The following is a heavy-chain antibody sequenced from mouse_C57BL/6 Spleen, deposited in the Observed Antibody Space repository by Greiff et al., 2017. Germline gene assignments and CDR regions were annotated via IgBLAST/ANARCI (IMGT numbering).Heavy chain of an antibody. V-gene: IGHV1-15*01. Sequence: QVQLQQSGAELVRPGASVTLSCKASGYTFTDYEMHWVKQTPVHGLEWIGAIDPETGGTAYNQKFKGKAILTADKSSSTAYMELRSLTSEDSAVYYCTPYGSRSLDYWGQGTTLTVSS. CDR2: IDPETGGT. D-gene: IGHD1-1*01. CDR3: TPYGSRSLDY. J-gene: IGHJ2*01. CDR1: GYTFTDYE.